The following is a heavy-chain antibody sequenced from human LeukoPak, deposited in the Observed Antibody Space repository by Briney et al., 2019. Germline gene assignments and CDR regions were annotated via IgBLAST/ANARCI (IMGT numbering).Heavy chain of an antibody. CDR1: GGSFSGYY. CDR2: INHSGST. V-gene: IGHV4-34*01. CDR3: ARGRGDIVVVVAVRWDY. J-gene: IGHJ4*02. Sequence: PSETLSLTCGVYGGSFSGYYWSWLRQPPGKGLEWIGEINHSGSTNYNPSLKSRVTISVDTSKNQFSLKLSSVTAADTAVYYCARGRGDIVVVVAVRWDYWGQGTLVTVSS. D-gene: IGHD2-15*01.